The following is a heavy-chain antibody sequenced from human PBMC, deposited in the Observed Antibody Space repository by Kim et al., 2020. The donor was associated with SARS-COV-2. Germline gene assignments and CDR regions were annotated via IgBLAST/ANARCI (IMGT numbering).Heavy chain of an antibody. V-gene: IGHV1-3*01. CDR3: ARGGNWNYGFDY. Sequence: KHSQKCQGRVTITRDTSASTAYMERSSLTSEDTAVYDCARGGNWNYGFDYWGQGTLVTVSS. D-gene: IGHD1-7*01. J-gene: IGHJ4*02.